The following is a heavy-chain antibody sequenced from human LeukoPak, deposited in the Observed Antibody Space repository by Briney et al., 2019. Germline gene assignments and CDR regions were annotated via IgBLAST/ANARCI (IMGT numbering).Heavy chain of an antibody. CDR3: ARDTAMPHAAFDI. J-gene: IGHJ3*02. Sequence: SETLSLTCTVSGGSISSGDYYWSWIRQPPGKGLEWIGYIYYSGSTYYNPSLKSRVTISVDTSKNQFSLKLSSVTAADTAVYYCARDTAMPHAAFDIWGQGTTVTVSS. V-gene: IGHV4-30-4*08. CDR2: IYYSGST. D-gene: IGHD5-18*01. CDR1: GGSISSGDYY.